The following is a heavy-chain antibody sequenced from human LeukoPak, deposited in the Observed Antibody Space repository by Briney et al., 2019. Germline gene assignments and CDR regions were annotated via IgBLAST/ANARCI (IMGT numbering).Heavy chain of an antibody. V-gene: IGHV1-2*02. CDR1: GYTFTDYY. Sequence: ASVKVSGKASGYTFTDYYMHWVRQAPGQGLEWMGWINPNSGGINYAQKFQDRVTMTRDTSISTAYMELSRLRSDDTAVYYCVRDLSYYDSSGYYKWFDPWGQGTLVTVSS. CDR2: INPNSGGI. CDR3: VRDLSYYDSSGYYKWFDP. D-gene: IGHD3-22*01. J-gene: IGHJ5*02.